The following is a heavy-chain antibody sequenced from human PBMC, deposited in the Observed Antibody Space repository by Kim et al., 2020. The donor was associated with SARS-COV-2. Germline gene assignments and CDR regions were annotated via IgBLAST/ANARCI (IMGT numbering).Heavy chain of an antibody. CDR3: ARDGVAVAEAVPFDY. D-gene: IGHD6-19*01. V-gene: IGHV3-74*01. Sequence: GGSLRLSCAASGFTFSSYWMHWVRQAPGKGLVWVSRINSDGSSTSYADSVKGRFTISRDNAKNTLYLQMNSLRAEDTAVYYCARDGVAVAEAVPFDYWGQGTLVTVSS. J-gene: IGHJ4*02. CDR2: INSDGSST. CDR1: GFTFSSYW.